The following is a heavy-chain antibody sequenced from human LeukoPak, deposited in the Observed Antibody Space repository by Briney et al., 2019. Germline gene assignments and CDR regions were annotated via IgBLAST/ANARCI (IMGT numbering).Heavy chain of an antibody. Sequence: ASVKVSCKASGYTFTSYAMHWVRQAPGQRLEWMGWINAGHGNTKYSQEFQGRVTITRDTSASTAYMELSGLRSEDMAVYYCARDLHYDILTGLPFWGQGTLVTVSS. V-gene: IGHV1-3*03. D-gene: IGHD3-9*01. CDR1: GYTFTSYA. J-gene: IGHJ4*02. CDR2: INAGHGNT. CDR3: ARDLHYDILTGLPF.